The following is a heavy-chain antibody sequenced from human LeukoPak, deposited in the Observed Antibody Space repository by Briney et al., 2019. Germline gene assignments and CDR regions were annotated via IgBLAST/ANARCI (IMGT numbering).Heavy chain of an antibody. J-gene: IGHJ5*02. D-gene: IGHD6-19*01. CDR2: VHYSGST. CDR1: GGSIRSTSYY. Sequence: SETLSLTCTVSGGSIRSTSYYWGWIRQPPGKGLEWLGSVHYSGSTYDNPSLKSRVTISVDTSKNQFSLKLNSVTAADTAVYYCARRSTVAGRGRFDPWGQGTLVTVSS. V-gene: IGHV4-39*01. CDR3: ARRSTVAGRGRFDP.